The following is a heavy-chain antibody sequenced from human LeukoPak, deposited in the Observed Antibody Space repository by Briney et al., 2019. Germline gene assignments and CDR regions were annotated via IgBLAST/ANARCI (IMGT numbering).Heavy chain of an antibody. CDR1: GFTFSSYS. Sequence: PGGSLRLSCAASGFTFSSYSMNWVRQAPGKGLEWVSYISSSSSTIYYADSVKGRFTISRDNAKNSLYLQMNSLRAEDTAVYYCARDLIVVVTAIRGAFDIWGQGTMVTVSS. D-gene: IGHD2-21*02. CDR2: ISSSSSTI. CDR3: ARDLIVVVTAIRGAFDI. V-gene: IGHV3-48*01. J-gene: IGHJ3*02.